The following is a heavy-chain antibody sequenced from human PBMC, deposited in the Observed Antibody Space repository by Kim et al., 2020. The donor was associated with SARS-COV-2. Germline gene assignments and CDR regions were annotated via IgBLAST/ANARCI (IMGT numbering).Heavy chain of an antibody. CDR1: GYSFTSYW. D-gene: IGHD1-7*01. V-gene: IGHV5-51*01. Sequence: GESLKISCKGSGYSFTSYWIGWVRQMPGKGLEWMGIIYPGDSDTRYSPSFQGQVTISADKSISTAYLQWSSLKASDTAMYYCARGGPEDRNYAEDFDYWGQGTLVTVSS. J-gene: IGHJ4*02. CDR3: ARGGPEDRNYAEDFDY. CDR2: IYPGDSDT.